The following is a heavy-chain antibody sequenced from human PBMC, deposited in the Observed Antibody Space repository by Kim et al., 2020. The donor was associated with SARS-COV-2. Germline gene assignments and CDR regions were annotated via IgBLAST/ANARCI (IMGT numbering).Heavy chain of an antibody. V-gene: IGHV3-30*07. Sequence: DSVKGRFTISRDKSKNTLYLKMNSLRAEDTAVYYCARDAVVMVRGAAVGYWGQGTLVTVSS. D-gene: IGHD3-10*01. CDR3: ARDAVVMVRGAAVGY. J-gene: IGHJ4*02.